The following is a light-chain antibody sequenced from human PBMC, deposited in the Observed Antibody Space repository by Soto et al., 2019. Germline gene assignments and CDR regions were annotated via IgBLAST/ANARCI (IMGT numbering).Light chain of an antibody. Sequence: QPVLTQSPSASASLGASVKLTCTLSSGHSNYAIAWHQQQPENGPRYLMKVNSDGSHRKGDGIPDRFSGSSSGAQRYLTISRLQSEDEADYYCQTWGTGIRVFGTGTKLTVL. CDR3: QTWGTGIRV. V-gene: IGLV4-69*01. CDR1: SGHSNYA. J-gene: IGLJ1*01. CDR2: VNSDGSH.